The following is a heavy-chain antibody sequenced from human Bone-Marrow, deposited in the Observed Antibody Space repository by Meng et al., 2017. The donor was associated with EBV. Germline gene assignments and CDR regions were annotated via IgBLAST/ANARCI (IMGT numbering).Heavy chain of an antibody. Sequence: QGRLKRECPGSVRPSGTLPLTCAVSGGSISSNNWGSWARQPPGKGLECIGEIYHSGSTNYNPSLKSRVTISVDKSKNQFSLKLSSVTAADTAVYYCAKGGGYYYDSSGFHYDYWGQGTLVTVSS. CDR2: IYHSGST. CDR3: AKGGGYYYDSSGFHYDY. D-gene: IGHD3-22*01. CDR1: GGSISSNNW. J-gene: IGHJ4*02. V-gene: IGHV4-4*02.